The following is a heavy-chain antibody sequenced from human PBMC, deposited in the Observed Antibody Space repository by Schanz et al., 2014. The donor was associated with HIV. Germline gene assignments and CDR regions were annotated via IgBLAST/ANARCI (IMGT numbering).Heavy chain of an antibody. V-gene: IGHV3-30*03. CDR1: GFTFSSYG. Sequence: QVQLVESGGGVVQPGRSLRLSCAASGFTFSSYGIHWVRQAPGKGLEWVAVVSYDGSNKYYADSVKGRFTISRDNSKNTLYLQMNSLRAEDTAMYYCARDDCSGGSCYSNYYYGMDVWGQGTTVTVSS. J-gene: IGHJ6*02. CDR3: ARDDCSGGSCYSNYYYGMDV. D-gene: IGHD2-15*01. CDR2: VSYDGSNK.